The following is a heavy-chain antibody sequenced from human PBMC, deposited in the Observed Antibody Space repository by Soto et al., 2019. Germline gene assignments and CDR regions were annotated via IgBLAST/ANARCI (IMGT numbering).Heavy chain of an antibody. CDR2: ISSSSSTI. CDR1: GFTFSNYS. V-gene: IGHV3-48*02. Sequence: EVQLVESGGGLVQPGGSLRLSCAASGFTFSNYSMNWVRQAPGKGLEWVSYISSSSSTIYYADSVKGRFTISRDNAKNSLYLQMNSLRDEDTAVYYCARDLVKYSSGWFHDAFDIWGQGTMVTVSS. J-gene: IGHJ3*02. CDR3: ARDLVKYSSGWFHDAFDI. D-gene: IGHD6-19*01.